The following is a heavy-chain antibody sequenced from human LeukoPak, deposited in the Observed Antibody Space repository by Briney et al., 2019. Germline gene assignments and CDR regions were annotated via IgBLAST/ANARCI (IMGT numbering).Heavy chain of an antibody. CDR2: IYPGDSDT. D-gene: IGHD3-9*01. J-gene: IGHJ4*02. V-gene: IGHV5-51*01. CDR3: ARLTNDILTGYPDY. Sequence: KPGESLQISCKGSGYGFTSYWIGWVRQMPGKGLEWMGIIYPGDSDTRYSPSFQGQVTISADKSISTAYLQWSSLKASDTAMYYCARLTNDILTGYPDYWGQGTLVTVSS. CDR1: GYGFTSYW.